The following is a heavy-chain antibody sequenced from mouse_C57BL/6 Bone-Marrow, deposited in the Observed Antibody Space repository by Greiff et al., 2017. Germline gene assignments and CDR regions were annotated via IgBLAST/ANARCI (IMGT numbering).Heavy chain of an antibody. D-gene: IGHD1-2*01. CDR1: GFTFSSYA. Sequence: EVKLVESGAGLVKPGGSLKLSCAASGFTFSSYAMSWVRQTPEKRLEWVAYISSGGDYIYYADTVKGRFTISRDNARNTLYLQMSSLKSEDTAMYYCTRDYYGQRYFDVWGTGTTVTVSS. V-gene: IGHV5-9-1*02. CDR3: TRDYYGQRYFDV. CDR2: ISSGGDYI. J-gene: IGHJ1*03.